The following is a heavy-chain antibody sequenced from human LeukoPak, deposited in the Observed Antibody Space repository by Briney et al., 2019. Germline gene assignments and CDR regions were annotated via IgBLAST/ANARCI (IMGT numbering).Heavy chain of an antibody. D-gene: IGHD3-16*01. J-gene: IGHJ3*01. CDR2: FDPEDGER. V-gene: IGHV1-24*01. Sequence: ASVNVSCKVSGYTLTELSTHWVRQAPGKGLEWMGGFDPEDGERIYAQKFQDRVTMTEDTSTDTAYMELGSLRSEDTAMYYCATALRLDALDLWGHGTMVIVSS. CDR1: GYTLTELS. CDR3: ATALRLDALDL.